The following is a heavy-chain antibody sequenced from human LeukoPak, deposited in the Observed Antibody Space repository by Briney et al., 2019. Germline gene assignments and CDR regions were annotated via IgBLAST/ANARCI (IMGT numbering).Heavy chain of an antibody. V-gene: IGHV3-33*01. CDR1: GFSFNSYG. Sequence: PGGSLRLSYAASGFSFNSYGMHWVRQAPGKGLEWVALIWYDGSNKYYTDSVKGRFTISRDNSKNTLYLEMNSLRAEDTAIYYCAREGPRGNSQFDYWGQGTLVTVSS. J-gene: IGHJ4*02. CDR3: AREGPRGNSQFDY. CDR2: IWYDGSNK. D-gene: IGHD2/OR15-2a*01.